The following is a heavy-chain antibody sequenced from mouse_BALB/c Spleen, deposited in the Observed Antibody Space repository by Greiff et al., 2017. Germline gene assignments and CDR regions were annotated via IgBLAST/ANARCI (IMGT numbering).Heavy chain of an antibody. V-gene: IGHV1-80*01. D-gene: IGHD2-4*01. Sequence: VQLQESGAELVRPGSSVKISCKASGYAFSSYWMNWVKQRPGQGLEWIGQIYPGDGDTNYNGKFKGKATLTADKSSSTAYLQLSSLTSEASAVYFRAGTYDYAMDYWGQGTSVTVSA. CDR1: GYAFSSYW. CDR3: AGTYDYAMDY. CDR2: IYPGDGDT. J-gene: IGHJ4*01.